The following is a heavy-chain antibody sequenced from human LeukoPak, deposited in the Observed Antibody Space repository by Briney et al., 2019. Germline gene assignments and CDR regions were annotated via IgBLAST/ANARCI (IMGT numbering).Heavy chain of an antibody. CDR1: GFTFSGSA. CDR2: IRSKANSYAT. J-gene: IGHJ3*02. D-gene: IGHD6-13*01. CDR3: TRRPRQLVDAFDI. V-gene: IGHV3-73*01. Sequence: GGSLRLSCTASGFTFSGSAMHWVRQASGKGLEWVGRIRSKANSYATAYAASVKGRFTISRDDSKNTAYLQMNSLKTEDTAVYYCTRRPRQLVDAFDIWGQGTMVTVSS.